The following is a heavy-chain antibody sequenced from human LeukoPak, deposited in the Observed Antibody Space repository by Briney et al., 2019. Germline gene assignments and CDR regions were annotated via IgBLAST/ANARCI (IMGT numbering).Heavy chain of an antibody. Sequence: PSETLSLTCTVSGGSISSGSYYWSWVRQPAGKGLEWIGRIYTSGSTNYNPPLKSRVTISVDTSKNQFSLKLSSVTAADTAVYYCAREMRYSGNWFDPWGQGTLVTVSS. D-gene: IGHD1-26*01. J-gene: IGHJ5*02. CDR2: IYTSGST. V-gene: IGHV4-61*02. CDR3: AREMRYSGNWFDP. CDR1: GGSISSGSYY.